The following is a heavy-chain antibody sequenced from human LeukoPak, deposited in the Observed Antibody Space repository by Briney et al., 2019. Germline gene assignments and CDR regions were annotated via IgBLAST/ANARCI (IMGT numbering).Heavy chain of an antibody. CDR1: GFTFSNCG. CDR3: AREYSSGWYNWFDP. J-gene: IGHJ5*02. CDR2: ISYDGSNK. D-gene: IGHD6-19*01. Sequence: GGSLRLSCVASGFTFSNCGMHWVRQAPGKGLEWVAVISYDGSNKYYADSVKGRFTISRDNSKNTLYLQMNSLRAEDTAVYYCAREYSSGWYNWFDPWGQGTLVTVSS. V-gene: IGHV3-30*19.